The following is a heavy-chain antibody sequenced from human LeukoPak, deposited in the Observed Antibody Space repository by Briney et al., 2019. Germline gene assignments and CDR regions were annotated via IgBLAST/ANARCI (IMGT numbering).Heavy chain of an antibody. V-gene: IGHV4-39*01. Sequence: SETLSLTCTVSGGSISSSSYCWGWIRQPPGKGLEWIGSIYYSGSTYYNPSLKSRVTISVDASKNQFSLKLSSVTAADTAVYYCARLTYYYDSSGYYPYYFDYWGQGTLVTVSS. CDR2: IYYSGST. CDR3: ARLTYYYDSSGYYPYYFDY. D-gene: IGHD3-22*01. CDR1: GGSISSSSYC. J-gene: IGHJ4*02.